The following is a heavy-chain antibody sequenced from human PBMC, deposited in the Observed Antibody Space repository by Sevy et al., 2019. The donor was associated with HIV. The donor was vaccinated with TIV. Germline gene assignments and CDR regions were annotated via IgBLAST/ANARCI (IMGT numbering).Heavy chain of an antibody. CDR3: ARDRQYPLYYFDY. CDR1: GYSIRNGYY. J-gene: IGHJ4*01. CDR2: IHHSGIT. V-gene: IGHV4-38-2*02. Sequence: SETLSLTCTVSGYSIRNGYYWAWIRQPPGKGLEWIGSIHHSGITHYDPSLKSRVIISVDTSKNQVSLELSSVTAADTAMYYCARDRQYPLYYFDYWGHGILVTVSS. D-gene: IGHD4-4*01.